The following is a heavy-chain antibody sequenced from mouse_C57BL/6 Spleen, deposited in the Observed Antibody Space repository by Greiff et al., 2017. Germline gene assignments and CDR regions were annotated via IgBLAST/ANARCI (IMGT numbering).Heavy chain of an antibody. J-gene: IGHJ4*01. V-gene: IGHV1-5*01. Sequence: VQLKQSGTVLARPGASVKMSCKTSGYTFTSYWMHWVKQRPGQGLEWIGAIYPGNSDTSYNQKFKGKAKLTAVTSASTAYMELSSLTNEDSAVYYCTRYDYDVGYYAMDYWGQGTSVTVSS. CDR3: TRYDYDVGYYAMDY. CDR2: IYPGNSDT. CDR1: GYTFTSYW. D-gene: IGHD2-4*01.